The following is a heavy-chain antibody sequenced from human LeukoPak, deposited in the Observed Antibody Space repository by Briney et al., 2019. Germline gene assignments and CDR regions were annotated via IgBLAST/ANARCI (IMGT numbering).Heavy chain of an antibody. CDR2: ISSSGSTI. V-gene: IGHV3-48*03. Sequence: GGSLRLSCAASRFTFSSYEMNWVRQAPGKGLEWVSYISSSGSTIYYADSVKGRFTISRDNAKNSLYLQMNSLRAEDTAVYYCARDRTSGSSSGHWGQGTLVTVSS. CDR1: RFTFSSYE. J-gene: IGHJ4*02. D-gene: IGHD6-13*01. CDR3: ARDRTSGSSSGH.